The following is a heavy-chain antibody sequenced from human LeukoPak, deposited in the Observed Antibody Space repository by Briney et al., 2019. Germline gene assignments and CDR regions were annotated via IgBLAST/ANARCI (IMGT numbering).Heavy chain of an antibody. CDR1: GYTFTGYY. CDR2: INPNSGGT. CDR3: ARDRGWNDYYYMDV. V-gene: IGHV1-2*06. D-gene: IGHD1-1*01. Sequence: ASVKVSCKASGYTFTGYYMHWVRQAPGQGLEWMGRINPNSGGTNYAQKFQGRVTMTRDTSISTAYMELSRLRSDDTAVYYCARDRGWNDYYYMDVWGKGTTVTVSS. J-gene: IGHJ6*03.